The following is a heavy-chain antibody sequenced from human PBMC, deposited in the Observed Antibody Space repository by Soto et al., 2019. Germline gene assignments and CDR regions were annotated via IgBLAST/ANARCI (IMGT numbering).Heavy chain of an antibody. J-gene: IGHJ5*02. CDR1: GFTFSDYY. CDR3: VTARGPQGWFDP. CDR2: IDGSGTII. D-gene: IGHD3-10*01. Sequence: QVQLVESGGGLVKPGGSLRLSCAASGFTFSDYYMTWIRQAPGKGLEWVSYIDGSGTIIYYADSVKGRFTISRDNAQNPPFLQMNSLRAEDTAIYCCVTARGPQGWFDPWGQGTLVTVSS. V-gene: IGHV3-11*01.